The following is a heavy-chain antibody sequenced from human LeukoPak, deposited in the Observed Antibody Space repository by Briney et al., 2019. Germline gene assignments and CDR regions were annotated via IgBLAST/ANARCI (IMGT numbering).Heavy chain of an antibody. CDR3: ARWVCSSTSCYYFEY. D-gene: IGHD2-2*01. CDR1: GFTFSGYT. Sequence: GGSLRLSCAASGFTFSGYTMTWVRQAPGKGLEWVSSISNSSTYIYYADSVKGRFTISRDNVQNSLYLQMNSLRVEDTAVYYCARWVCSSTSCYYFEYWGQGTLVTVSS. V-gene: IGHV3-21*01. CDR2: ISNSSTYI. J-gene: IGHJ4*02.